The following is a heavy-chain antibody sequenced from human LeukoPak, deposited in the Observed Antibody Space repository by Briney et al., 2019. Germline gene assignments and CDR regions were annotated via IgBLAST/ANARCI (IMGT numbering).Heavy chain of an antibody. V-gene: IGHV3-15*05. J-gene: IGHJ5*02. CDR3: TTEDYYDSSGYLYNWFDP. Sequence: PGGYLRLSCAASGFTFTNAWMSWVRQAPGKGLEWVGRIKSKTDGGTIHYAAPVKGRFTISRDDSKNTLYLQMNSLKTEDTAVYYCTTEDYYDSSGYLYNWFDPWGQGVLVTVSS. CDR2: IKSKTDGGTI. CDR1: GFTFTNAW. D-gene: IGHD3-22*01.